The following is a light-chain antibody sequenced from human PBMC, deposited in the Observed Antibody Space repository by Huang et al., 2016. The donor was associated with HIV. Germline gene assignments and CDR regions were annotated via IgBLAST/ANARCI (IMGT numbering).Light chain of an antibody. J-gene: IGKJ1*01. Sequence: EVVMTQSPVTLSVSPGESATLSCRASQSVNNKLAWFQQKPGQGPRLLIHGASIRATGIPDRFSGSGSGTEFTLTISSLQSEDFAVYYGQQYNNWPPWTFGQGTKVEIK. CDR2: GAS. CDR3: QQYNNWPPWT. V-gene: IGKV3-15*01. CDR1: QSVNNK.